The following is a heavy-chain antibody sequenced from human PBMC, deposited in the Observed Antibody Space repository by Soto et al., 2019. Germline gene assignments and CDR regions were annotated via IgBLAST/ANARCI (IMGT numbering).Heavy chain of an antibody. V-gene: IGHV4-4*02. CDR1: GGSISSSNW. CDR3: ARFSGSYYYGMDV. J-gene: IGHJ6*02. CDR2: IYHSGST. D-gene: IGHD1-26*01. Sequence: SETLSLTCAVSGGSISSSNWWSWVRQPPGKGLEWIGEIYHSGSTNYNPSLKSRVTISVDKSKNQFSLKLSSVTAADTAVYYWARFSGSYYYGMDVWGQGTRVTVSS.